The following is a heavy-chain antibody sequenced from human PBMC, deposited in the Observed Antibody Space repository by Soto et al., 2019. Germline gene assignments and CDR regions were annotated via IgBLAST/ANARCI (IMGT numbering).Heavy chain of an antibody. Sequence: EVQLLESGGGLVQPGGSLRLSCAASGFTFSAYAMGWVRQAPGKGLEWVSTIHGGGGATHYADSVKGRFTISRDDSKNTLESQINSLGAGDTAVYYCAKFEGHPLEYWYLDFWGRGTLVTVSS. D-gene: IGHD1-1*01. V-gene: IGHV3-23*01. J-gene: IGHJ2*01. CDR3: AKFEGHPLEYWYLDF. CDR1: GFTFSAYA. CDR2: IHGGGGAT.